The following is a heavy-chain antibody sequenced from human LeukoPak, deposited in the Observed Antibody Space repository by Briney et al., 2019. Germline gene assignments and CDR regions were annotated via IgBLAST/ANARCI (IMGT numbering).Heavy chain of an antibody. CDR3: ATFAPYGDYSYFQH. CDR1: GYSFTSYW. V-gene: IGHV5-51*01. D-gene: IGHD4-17*01. J-gene: IGHJ1*01. Sequence: GESLKISCKGSGYSFTSYWIGWVRQMPGKGLEWMGTINPGDSDTRYSPSFQGQVTMSADKSISTAHLQWSSLKASDSAIYYCATFAPYGDYSYFQHWGQGTLVTVSS. CDR2: INPGDSDT.